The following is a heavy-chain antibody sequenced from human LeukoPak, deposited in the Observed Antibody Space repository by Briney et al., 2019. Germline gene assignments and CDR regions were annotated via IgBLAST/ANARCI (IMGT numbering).Heavy chain of an antibody. V-gene: IGHV3-7*01. D-gene: IGHD3-10*02. J-gene: IGHJ6*04. Sequence: GGSLRLSCAASGFTFTTYWMSWVRQPPGKGLEWVANIKQDGTEKYYVDSVKGRFTISRDNAKNSLYLQMNSLRAEDTAVYYCAELGITMIGGVWGKGTTVTISS. CDR1: GFTFTTYW. CDR2: IKQDGTEK. CDR3: AELGITMIGGV.